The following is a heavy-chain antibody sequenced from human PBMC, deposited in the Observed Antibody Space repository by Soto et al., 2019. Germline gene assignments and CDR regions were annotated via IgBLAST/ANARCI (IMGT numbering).Heavy chain of an antibody. Sequence: PGGSLRLSCAASGFTFSDYYMSWIRQAPGKGLEWVSYISSSGSTIYYADSVKGRFTISRDNAKNSLYLQMNSLRAEDTAVYYCARGPYDYVWGSHPPHFDYWGQGTLVTVSS. D-gene: IGHD3-16*02. CDR3: ARGPYDYVWGSHPPHFDY. V-gene: IGHV3-11*01. J-gene: IGHJ4*02. CDR2: ISSSGSTI. CDR1: GFTFSDYY.